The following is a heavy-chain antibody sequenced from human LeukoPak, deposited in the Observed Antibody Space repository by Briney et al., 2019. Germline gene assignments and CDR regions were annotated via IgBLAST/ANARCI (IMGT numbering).Heavy chain of an antibody. V-gene: IGHV1-8*01. CDR2: KNPNSGNT. CDR3: ARGQLERGDCWSGYYHYSLDY. J-gene: IGHJ4*02. CDR1: GYTFTSYD. D-gene: IGHD3-3*01. Sequence: ASVKVSCKASGYTFTSYDINWVRQATGQGLEWMGWKNPNSGNTGYAQKFQGRVTMTRNTSISTAYMEVSSLRYEDTGVYYCARGQLERGDCWSGYYHYSLDYWGQGTLVTVSS.